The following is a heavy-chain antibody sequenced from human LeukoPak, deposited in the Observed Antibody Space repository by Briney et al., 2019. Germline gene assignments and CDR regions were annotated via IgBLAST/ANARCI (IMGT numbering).Heavy chain of an antibody. CDR3: AKDLWFGESYYYYGMDV. J-gene: IGHJ6*02. CDR2: ISYDGSNK. Sequence: GSLRLSCAASGFTFSSYGMHWVRQAPGKGLEWVAVISYDGSNKYYADSVKGRFTISRDNSKNTLYLQMNSLRAEDTAVYYCAKDLWFGESYYYYGMDVWGQGTTVTVSS. D-gene: IGHD3-10*01. V-gene: IGHV3-30*18. CDR1: GFTFSSYG.